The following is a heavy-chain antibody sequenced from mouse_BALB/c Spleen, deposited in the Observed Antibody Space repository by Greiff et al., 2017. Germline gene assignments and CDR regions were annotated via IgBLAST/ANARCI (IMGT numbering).Heavy chain of an antibody. CDR2: ISSGGSYT. D-gene: IGHD2-13*01. CDR3: ARRPGEAWFAY. CDR1: GFTFSSYG. V-gene: IGHV5-6*01. Sequence: VQLKESGGDLVKPGGSLKLSCAASGFTFSSYGMSWVRQTPDKRLEWVATISSGGSYTYYPDSVKGRFTISRDNAKNTLYLQMSSLKSEDTAMYYCARRPGEAWFAYWGQGTLVTVSA. J-gene: IGHJ3*01.